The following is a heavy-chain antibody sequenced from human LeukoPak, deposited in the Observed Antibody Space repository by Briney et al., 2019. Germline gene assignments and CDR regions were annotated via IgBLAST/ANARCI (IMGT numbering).Heavy chain of an antibody. Sequence: KASETLSLTCAVYGGSFSGYYWSWIRQPPGKGLEWIGEINHSGSTNYNPSLKSRVTISVDTSKNQFSLKLSSVTAADTAVYYCARHVPPSYYFDYWGQGTLVTVSS. V-gene: IGHV4-34*01. CDR1: GGSFSGYY. D-gene: IGHD2-2*01. J-gene: IGHJ4*02. CDR2: INHSGST. CDR3: ARHVPPSYYFDY.